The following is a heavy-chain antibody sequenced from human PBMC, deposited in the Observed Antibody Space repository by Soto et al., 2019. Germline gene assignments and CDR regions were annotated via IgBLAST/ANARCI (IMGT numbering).Heavy chain of an antibody. V-gene: IGHV1-18*04. CDR2: ISAYNGNT. J-gene: IGHJ4*02. D-gene: IGHD3-3*01. Sequence: QVQLVQSGAEVKKPGASVKVYCKASGYTFTSYGISWVRQAPGQGLEWMGWISAYNGNTNYAQKLQGRVTMTTDTSTSTVYMGLRSLRSYATAVYYCSRDFGGGVVIWDYCDYWGQGTLVTVSS. CDR3: SRDFGGGVVIWDYCDY. CDR1: GYTFTSYG.